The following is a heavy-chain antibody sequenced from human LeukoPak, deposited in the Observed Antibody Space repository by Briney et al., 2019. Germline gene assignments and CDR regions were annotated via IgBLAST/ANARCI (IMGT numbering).Heavy chain of an antibody. Sequence: ASVKVSCKASGYTFTADYLHWVRQAPGQGLEWMGWINPNTGGTNYAQKFQGRVAMTRDTSISTAYMELISLRSDDTAVYYCARWAVAGSVYWFDPWGQGTLVTVSS. CDR3: ARWAVAGSVYWFDP. CDR2: INPNTGGT. V-gene: IGHV1-2*02. CDR1: GYTFTADY. J-gene: IGHJ5*02. D-gene: IGHD6-19*01.